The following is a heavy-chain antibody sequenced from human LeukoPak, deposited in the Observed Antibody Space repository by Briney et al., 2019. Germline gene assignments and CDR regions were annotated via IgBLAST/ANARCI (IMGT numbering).Heavy chain of an antibody. CDR3: AKGFVTFLDY. V-gene: IGHV3-23*01. Sequence: AGSLRLSCAASGLTFSSYAMSWVRQAPGKGLEWVSGISGSSGSANYADSVKGRFTISRDNSKNTLYLQMDSLRADDTAVYYCAKGFVTFLDYWGQGTRVTVS. D-gene: IGHD3-10*01. J-gene: IGHJ4*02. CDR2: ISGSSGSA. CDR1: GLTFSSYA.